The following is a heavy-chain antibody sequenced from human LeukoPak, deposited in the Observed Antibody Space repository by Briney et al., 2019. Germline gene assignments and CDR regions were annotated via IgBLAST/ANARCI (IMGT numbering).Heavy chain of an antibody. CDR1: GGSFSGYY. V-gene: IGHV4-34*01. D-gene: IGHD3-9*01. CDR3: ARGTPLYDILTGLRGYYYYYYGMDV. Sequence: SETLSLTCAVYGGSFSGYYWSWIRQPPGKGLEWIGEINNSGSTNYNPSLKSRVTISVDTSKNQFSLKLSSVTAADTAVYYCARGTPLYDILTGLRGYYYYYYGMDVWGQGTTVTVSS. J-gene: IGHJ6*02. CDR2: INNSGST.